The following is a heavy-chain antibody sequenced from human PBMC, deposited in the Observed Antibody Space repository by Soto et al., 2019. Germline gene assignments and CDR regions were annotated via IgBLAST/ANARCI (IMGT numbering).Heavy chain of an antibody. Sequence: EVQLVESGGGLVKPGGSLRLSCAASGFTFSNAWMSWVRQAPGKGLEWVGRIKSKTDGGTTDYAAPVKGRFTISRDDSKNTLYLQMNSLKTEDTAVYYCTTVKMGYYYGSGSYTAYYYGMDVWGQGTTVTVSS. CDR1: GFTFSNAW. CDR2: IKSKTDGGTT. J-gene: IGHJ6*02. CDR3: TTVKMGYYYGSGSYTAYYYGMDV. D-gene: IGHD3-10*01. V-gene: IGHV3-15*01.